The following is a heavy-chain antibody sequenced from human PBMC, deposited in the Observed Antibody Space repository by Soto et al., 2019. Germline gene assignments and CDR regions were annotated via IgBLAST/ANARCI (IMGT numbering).Heavy chain of an antibody. CDR2: IRQDGSER. D-gene: IGHD2-2*01. Sequence: EVQLVESGGGLVQPGGSLRLSCGASGFTFSTYWMSWVRQAPGKGLEWVATIRQDGSERHYLDSVKGRFTISRDNAENSLYLQVNSLRVEDTAVYYCARGCGSSHCPYYSDNWGQGTLVTVSP. J-gene: IGHJ4*02. CDR3: ARGCGSSHCPYYSDN. V-gene: IGHV3-7*05. CDR1: GFTFSTYW.